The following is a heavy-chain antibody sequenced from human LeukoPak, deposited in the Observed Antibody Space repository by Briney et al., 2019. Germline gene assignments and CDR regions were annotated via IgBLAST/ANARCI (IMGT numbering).Heavy chain of an antibody. D-gene: IGHD3-10*01. CDR3: ARDIRRIRGKFDYSYYYMDV. V-gene: IGHV3-30*04. CDR2: LSDDGSSK. Sequence: QSGGSLRLSCAASGFTFSSYAMHWVRQAPGKGLEWVAVLSDDGSSKYHADSVKGRFTISRDNSKNTLYMQMNSLSAQHTAVYYCARDIRRIRGKFDYSYYYMDVWGKGTTVTASS. CDR1: GFTFSSYA. J-gene: IGHJ6*03.